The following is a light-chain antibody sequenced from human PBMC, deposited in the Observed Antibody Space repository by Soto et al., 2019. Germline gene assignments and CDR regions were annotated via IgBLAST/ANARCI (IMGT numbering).Light chain of an antibody. CDR1: ETLSRY. CDR2: LAS. Sequence: DIRLTQSPSSLSASVGDRVTITCRASETLSRYLNWYQHKPGEDPKLLIYLASTLQSGVPSRFSGSGSGPDFTLTIRSLEPEDFATYYCQQSYSYPWTCGQGTKVEIK. CDR3: QQSYSYPWT. J-gene: IGKJ1*01. V-gene: IGKV1-39*01.